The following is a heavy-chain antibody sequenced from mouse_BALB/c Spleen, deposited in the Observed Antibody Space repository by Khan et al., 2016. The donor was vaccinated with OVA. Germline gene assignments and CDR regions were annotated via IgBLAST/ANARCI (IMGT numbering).Heavy chain of an antibody. D-gene: IGHD1-1*01. CDR3: ANHGSSSAWITY. CDR1: GYTFTSYW. V-gene: IGHV1-7*01. Sequence: QVQLQQSGAELAKPGASVKMSCKASGYTFTSYWMHWVKQRPGQGLEWIGYINPSTGYTEYNPRFKDKATFTADKSSSTAYMQLSSLTSEESAVYYCANHGSSSAWITYWGQGTLVTVSA. CDR2: INPSTGYT. J-gene: IGHJ3*01.